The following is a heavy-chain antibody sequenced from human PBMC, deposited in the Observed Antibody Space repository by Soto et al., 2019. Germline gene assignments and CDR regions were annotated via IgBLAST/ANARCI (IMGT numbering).Heavy chain of an antibody. CDR1: GFTFSNYA. CDR2: IRSSGEST. Sequence: QLLESGGGLVQTGGSLRLSCTASGFTFSNYAMSWVRQAPGKGLEWVSGIRSSGESTYYADSVKGRLTISRDNSKNMLYLQINSLRADDTAVYYCARDASYYSLWSGYYPSRNGMDVWGQGTTVTVSS. CDR3: ARDASYYSLWSGYYPSRNGMDV. D-gene: IGHD3-3*01. V-gene: IGHV3-23*01. J-gene: IGHJ6*02.